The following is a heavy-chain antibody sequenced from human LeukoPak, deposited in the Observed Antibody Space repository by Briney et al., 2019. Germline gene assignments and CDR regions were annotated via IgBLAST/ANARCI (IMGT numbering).Heavy chain of an antibody. D-gene: IGHD6-6*01. Sequence: GGSLRLSCAVSGFTFSDFGMHWVRQAPGKGLEYVAAISGNGGSTYHAASVRGRFTISRDNSKNTLYLQMNGLRADDTAVYYCAKVAYSSSSDLGNSLGFDYWGQGSLVTVSS. CDR3: AKVAYSSSSDLGNSLGFDY. CDR2: ISGNGGST. V-gene: IGHV3-64*04. J-gene: IGHJ4*02. CDR1: GFTFSDFG.